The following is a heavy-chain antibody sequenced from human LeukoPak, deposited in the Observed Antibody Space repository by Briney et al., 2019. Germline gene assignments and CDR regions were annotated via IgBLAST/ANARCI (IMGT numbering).Heavy chain of an antibody. CDR1: GGSISSYY. CDR3: ARATIFGEINWFDP. CDR2: IYYSGST. Sequence: SETLSLTCTVSGGSISSYYLSWIRQPPGKGLEWIGYIYYSGSTNYNPSLKSRVTISVDTSKNQFSLKLSSVTAADTAVYYCARATIFGEINWFDPWGQGTLVTVSS. D-gene: IGHD3-3*01. J-gene: IGHJ5*02. V-gene: IGHV4-59*01.